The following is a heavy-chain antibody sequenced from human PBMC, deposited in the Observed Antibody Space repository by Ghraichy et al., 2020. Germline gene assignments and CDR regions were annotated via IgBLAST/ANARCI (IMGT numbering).Heavy chain of an antibody. CDR3: ARGGRFLEGEGSWFDP. J-gene: IGHJ5*02. CDR1: GYSFTSYW. Sequence: GESLNISCKGSGYSFTSYWIGWVRQMPGKGLEWMGIIYPGDSDTRYSPSFQGQVTISADKSISTGYLQWSSLKASDTAMYYCARGGRFLEGEGSWFDPWGQGTLVTVSS. D-gene: IGHD3-3*01. CDR2: IYPGDSDT. V-gene: IGHV5-51*01.